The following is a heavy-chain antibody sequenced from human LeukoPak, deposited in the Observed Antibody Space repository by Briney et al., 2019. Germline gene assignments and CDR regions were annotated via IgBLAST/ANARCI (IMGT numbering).Heavy chain of an antibody. J-gene: IGHJ4*02. CDR2: IFHSGST. CDR3: ARHYTSGWDLDY. V-gene: IGHV4-59*08. Sequence: SETLSLTCSISGGSITGHYWSWIRQPPGKGLEWIGYIFHSGSTSYNPSLKSRVTVSIDTSKNQISLELTSVTAADTAVYYCARHYTSGWDLDYWGQGTPVTVSS. CDR1: GGSITGHY. D-gene: IGHD6-19*01.